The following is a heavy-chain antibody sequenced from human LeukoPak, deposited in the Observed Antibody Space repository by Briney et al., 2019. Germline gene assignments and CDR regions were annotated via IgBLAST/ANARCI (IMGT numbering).Heavy chain of an antibody. J-gene: IGHJ4*02. CDR1: EFTFSRYA. CDR3: ARDRNWNYVDY. V-gene: IGHV3-30-3*01. CDR2: ISYDGSNK. D-gene: IGHD1-1*01. Sequence: GRSLRLSCAASEFTFSRYAMHWVRQAPGKGLEWVAVISYDGSNKYYADSVKGRFTISRDNSKNTLYLQMNSLRAEDTAVYYCARDRNWNYVDYWGQGTLVTVSS.